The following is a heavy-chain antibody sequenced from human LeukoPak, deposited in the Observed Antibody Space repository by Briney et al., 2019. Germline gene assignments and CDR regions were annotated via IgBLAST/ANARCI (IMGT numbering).Heavy chain of an antibody. J-gene: IGHJ4*02. Sequence: GESLKISCKGSGYSFTSYWIGWVRQLPGKGLEWMGIIYPGDSDTRYSPSFQGQVTISADKSISTAYLQWSSLKASDTAMYYCARVAIFGVVIMGFDYWGQGTLVTVSS. V-gene: IGHV5-51*01. D-gene: IGHD3-3*01. CDR1: GYSFTSYW. CDR2: IYPGDSDT. CDR3: ARVAIFGVVIMGFDY.